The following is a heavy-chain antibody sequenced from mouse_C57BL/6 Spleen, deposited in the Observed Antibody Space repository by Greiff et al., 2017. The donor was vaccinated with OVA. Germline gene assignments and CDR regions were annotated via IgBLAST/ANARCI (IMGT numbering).Heavy chain of an antibody. Sequence: QVQLQQSGAELARPGASVKMSCKASGYTFTSYTMHWVKQRPGQGLEWIGYINPSSGYTKYNQKFKDKATLTADKSSSTAYMQLSSLTSEDSAVYYCARSSTYYAMDYWGQGTSVTVSS. CDR1: GYTFTSYT. J-gene: IGHJ4*01. CDR2: INPSSGYT. CDR3: ARSSTYYAMDY. V-gene: IGHV1-4*01.